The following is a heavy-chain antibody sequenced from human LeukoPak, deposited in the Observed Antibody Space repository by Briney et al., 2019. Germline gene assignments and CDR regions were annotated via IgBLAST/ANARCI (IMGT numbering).Heavy chain of an antibody. V-gene: IGHV4-34*01. CDR3: ARASGYCSSTSCYGVFHRNWFDP. Sequence: PSETLSLTCAVYGGSFSGYYWSWIRQPPGKGLEWIGEINHSGGTNYNPSLKSRVTISVDTSKNQFSLKLSSVTAADTAVYYCARASGYCSSTSCYGVFHRNWFDPWGQGTLVTVSS. D-gene: IGHD2-2*01. CDR1: GGSFSGYY. CDR2: INHSGGT. J-gene: IGHJ5*02.